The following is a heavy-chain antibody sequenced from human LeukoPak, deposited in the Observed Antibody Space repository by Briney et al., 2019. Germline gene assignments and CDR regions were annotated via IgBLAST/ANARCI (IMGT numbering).Heavy chain of an antibody. D-gene: IGHD4-23*01. CDR3: ASSYGGIYWYFDL. CDR1: GFTFSSYW. V-gene: IGHV3-7*01. CDR2: IKQDGSEK. J-gene: IGHJ2*01. Sequence: GGSLRLSCAASGFTFSSYWMSWVRQAPGKGLEWVANIKQDGSEKYYVDSVKGRFTISRDNAKNSLYLQMNSLRAEDTAVYYCASSYGGIYWYFDLWGRGTLVTVSS.